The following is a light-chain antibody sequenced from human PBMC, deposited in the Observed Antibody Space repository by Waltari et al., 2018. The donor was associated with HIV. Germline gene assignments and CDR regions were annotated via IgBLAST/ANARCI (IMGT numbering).Light chain of an antibody. CDR2: KVS. V-gene: IGKV2-30*01. J-gene: IGKJ2*01. CDR1: QSLVYRDGNTY. CDR3: MQGTHWPYT. Sequence: DVVMTQSPLSLPVTLGQPASISCRSSQSLVYRDGNTYLIWFQQRPGQSPRRLIYKVSNRDSGVPDRFSGSGSGTDFTLKSSRVEAEDVGVYYCMQGTHWPYTFGQGTKLKIK.